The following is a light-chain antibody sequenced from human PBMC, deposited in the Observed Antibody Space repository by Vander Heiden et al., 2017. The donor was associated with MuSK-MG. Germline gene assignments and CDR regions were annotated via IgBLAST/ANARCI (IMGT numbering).Light chain of an antibody. CDR3: QSSDSARSVV. Sequence: QYVLTQPPSVSGAPGQRVTISCTRSSSNVGAGYSVHLYQQIPGTALKLIIYTNINRPSGFPDRFSGSKSGTSASLAITGLQAEDEADYYCQSSDSARSVVFGGGTKLTVL. V-gene: IGLV1-40*01. J-gene: IGLJ2*01. CDR1: SSNVGAGYS. CDR2: TNI.